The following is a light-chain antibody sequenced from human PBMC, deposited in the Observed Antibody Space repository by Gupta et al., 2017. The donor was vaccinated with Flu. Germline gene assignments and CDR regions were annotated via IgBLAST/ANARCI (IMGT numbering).Light chain of an antibody. Sequence: SSLSASVGDRVTITCRASQSIRNYLNWYKKKPGEAPKLLVYRASSWQSGVPSRFSGSGYGTDFTLTISSRQPEDCASYFCRQSDSKPLLTFGHGTKVDIK. CDR2: RAS. CDR1: QSIRNY. V-gene: IGKV1-39*01. J-gene: IGKJ1*01. CDR3: RQSDSKPLLT.